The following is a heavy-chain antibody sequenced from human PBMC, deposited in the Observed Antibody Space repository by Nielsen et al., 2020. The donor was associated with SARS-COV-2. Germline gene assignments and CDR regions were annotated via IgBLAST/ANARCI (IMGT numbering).Heavy chain of an antibody. D-gene: IGHD4-23*01. CDR1: GFTFDDYA. Sequence: GGSLRLSYAASGFTFDDYAMHWVRQAPGKGLEWVSGISWNSGSIGYADSVKGRFTISRDNAKNSLYLQMNSLRAEDTALYYCAKASVVTPLLFRSGMDVWGQGTTVTVSS. J-gene: IGHJ6*02. V-gene: IGHV3-9*01. CDR2: ISWNSGSI. CDR3: AKASVVTPLLFRSGMDV.